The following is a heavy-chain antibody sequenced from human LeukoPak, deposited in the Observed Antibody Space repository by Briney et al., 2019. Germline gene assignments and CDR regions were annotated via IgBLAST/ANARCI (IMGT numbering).Heavy chain of an antibody. CDR2: IIPIFGTA. V-gene: IGHV1-69*05. J-gene: IGHJ4*02. CDR3: ARSGRGTYYYFDY. CDR1: GGTFSSYT. D-gene: IGHD1-26*01. Sequence: SVKVSCKASGGTFSSYTINWVRQAPGQGLEWMGGIIPIFGTANYAQKFQGRVTITTDKSTSTTYMELSSLRSEDTAVYYCARSGRGTYYYFDYWGQGTLVTVSS.